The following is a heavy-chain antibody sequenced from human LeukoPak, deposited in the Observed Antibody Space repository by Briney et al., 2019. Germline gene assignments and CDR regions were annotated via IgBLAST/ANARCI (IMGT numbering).Heavy chain of an antibody. V-gene: IGHV1-46*01. D-gene: IGHD3-22*01. CDR1: GFRFTSYY. CDR2: INPSGYNT. Sequence: ASVKVSCKASGFRFTSYYMHWVRQAPGQGLEWMGIINPSGYNTNYAQKFQGRVTMTRDMSISTAYMELSSLRSDDTAVYYCARYSSGRPPFDYWGQGTLVTVSS. J-gene: IGHJ4*02. CDR3: ARYSSGRPPFDY.